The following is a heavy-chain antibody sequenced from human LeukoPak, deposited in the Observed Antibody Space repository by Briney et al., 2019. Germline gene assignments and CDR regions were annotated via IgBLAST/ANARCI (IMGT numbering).Heavy chain of an antibody. D-gene: IGHD2-15*01. CDR2: IYYSGST. V-gene: IGHV4-59*08. CDR3: ARYGGYCSGGSCYSQSHNWFDP. CDR1: GGSISSYY. Sequence: SETLSLTCTVSGGSISSYYWSWIRQPPGKGLEWIGYIYYSGSTNYNPSLKSRVTISVDTSKNRFSLKLSSVTAADTAVYYCARYGGYCSGGSCYSQSHNWFDPWGQGTLVTVSS. J-gene: IGHJ5*02.